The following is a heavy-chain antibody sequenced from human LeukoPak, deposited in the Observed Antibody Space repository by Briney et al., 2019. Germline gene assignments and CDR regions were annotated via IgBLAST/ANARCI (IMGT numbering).Heavy chain of an antibody. CDR2: ISSSGSTI. D-gene: IGHD1-14*01. V-gene: IGHV3-11*04. J-gene: IGHJ6*03. Sequence: PGGPLRLSCAASGFTFSDYYMSWIRQAPGKGLEWVSYISSSGSTIYYADSVKGRFTISRDNAKNSLYLQMNSLRAEDTAVYYCARVGPWVNPDYYYYMDVWGKGTTVTVSS. CDR1: GFTFSDYY. CDR3: ARVGPWVNPDYYYYMDV.